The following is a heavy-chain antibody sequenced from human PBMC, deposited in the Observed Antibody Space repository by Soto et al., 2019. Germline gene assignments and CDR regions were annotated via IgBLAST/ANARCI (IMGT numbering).Heavy chain of an antibody. CDR3: ARPNYRYSGNFPFDS. J-gene: IGHJ4*02. D-gene: IGHD5-12*01. Sequence: QVQLVESGGGVVQPGKSLRLSCAESGFTFKNYNMHWVRQAPGKGLEWVALIWYDGSDKFYGDSVKGRFTISRDNSNNTLYLLMNSLRDEDTGVYFCARPNYRYSGNFPFDSWGQGTLVTVSS. CDR1: GFTFKNYN. CDR2: IWYDGSDK. V-gene: IGHV3-33*01.